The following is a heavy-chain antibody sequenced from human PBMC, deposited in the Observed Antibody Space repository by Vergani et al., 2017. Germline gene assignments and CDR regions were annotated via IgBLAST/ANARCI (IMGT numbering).Heavy chain of an antibody. CDR3: ARSFFDYWSCYQGYYFDY. Sequence: QVQLQESGPGLVKPSQTLSLTCNVSGVSISNRSYYWSWIRQPAGKGLDWLGRVYISRPTNYNPSLKNRVIMSVDTSKNQFSLELNSVSAADTAVYYCARSFFDYWSCYQGYYFDYWGKGILVTVSS. D-gene: IGHD3-3*01. V-gene: IGHV4-61*02. J-gene: IGHJ4*01. CDR1: GVSISNRSYY. CDR2: VYISRPT.